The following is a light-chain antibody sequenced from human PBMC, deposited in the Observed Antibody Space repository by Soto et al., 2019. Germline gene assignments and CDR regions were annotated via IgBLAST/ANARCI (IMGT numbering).Light chain of an antibody. CDR1: QILSSN. V-gene: IGKV3-15*01. CDR3: QQYNNWPWT. Sequence: EIVLTQSPGTLSLSPGEGATLSCRASQILSSNYLAWYQQKPGQAPRLLIYGASTRATGIPARFSGSGSGTEFTLTISSLQSEDFAVYYCQQYNNWPWTFGQGTKV. CDR2: GAS. J-gene: IGKJ1*01.